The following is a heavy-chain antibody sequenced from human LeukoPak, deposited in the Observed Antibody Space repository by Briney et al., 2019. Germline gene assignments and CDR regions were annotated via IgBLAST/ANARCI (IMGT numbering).Heavy chain of an antibody. Sequence: GGSLRLSCAASGFTFSSYWMTWVRQAPGKGLEWVANIKQDGSEKYYVDSVRGRFTISRDNTKNSLYLQTNSLRAEDTAVYYCARDRRWTATTVTYFDYWGQGTLVTVSS. D-gene: IGHD4-17*01. V-gene: IGHV3-7*01. CDR3: ARDRRWTATTVTYFDY. J-gene: IGHJ4*02. CDR1: GFTFSSYW. CDR2: IKQDGSEK.